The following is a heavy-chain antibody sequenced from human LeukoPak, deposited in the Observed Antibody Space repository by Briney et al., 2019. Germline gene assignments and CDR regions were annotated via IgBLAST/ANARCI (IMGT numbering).Heavy chain of an antibody. Sequence: SETLSLTCAVYGGSFSGYYWSWIRQPPGKGLEWIGEINHSGSTNYNPSLKSRVTISVDTSKNQFSLQLNSVTPEDTAVYYCGRATSGAFDYWGQGTLVTVSS. D-gene: IGHD2-8*02. J-gene: IGHJ4*02. CDR3: GRATSGAFDY. V-gene: IGHV4-34*01. CDR1: GGSFSGYY. CDR2: INHSGST.